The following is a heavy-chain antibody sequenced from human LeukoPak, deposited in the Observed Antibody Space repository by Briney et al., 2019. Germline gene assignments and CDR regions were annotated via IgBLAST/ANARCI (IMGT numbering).Heavy chain of an antibody. CDR1: GFTFSSYW. V-gene: IGHV3-7*01. Sequence: GGSLRLSCAASGFTFSSYWMSWVRQAPGKGLEWVANIKQDGSEKYYVDSVKGRFTISRDNAKNSLYLQMNSLRAEDTAVYYCAGDLDSSSWYALYYFDYWGQGTLVTVSS. CDR2: IKQDGSEK. CDR3: AGDLDSSSWYALYYFDY. J-gene: IGHJ4*02. D-gene: IGHD6-13*01.